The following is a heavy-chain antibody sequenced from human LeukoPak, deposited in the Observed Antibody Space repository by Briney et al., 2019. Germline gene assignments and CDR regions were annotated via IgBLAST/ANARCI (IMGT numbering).Heavy chain of an antibody. CDR2: IWYDGSNK. V-gene: IGHV3-33*01. J-gene: IGHJ6*02. CDR1: GFTFSIYG. Sequence: GRSLILSCAASGFTFSIYGMHWVRQAPGKGLEWVAVIWYDGSNKYYADSVKGRFTISRDNSKSTLYLQMNSLRAEDTAVYYCARGGYCSSTTCSLYNGLDVWGQGTTVTVSS. D-gene: IGHD2-2*01. CDR3: ARGGYCSSTTCSLYNGLDV.